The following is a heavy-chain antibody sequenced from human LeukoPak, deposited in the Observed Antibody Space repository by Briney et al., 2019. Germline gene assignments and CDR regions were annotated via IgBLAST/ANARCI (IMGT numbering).Heavy chain of an antibody. CDR3: ARHITDLGLDY. J-gene: IGHJ4*02. V-gene: IGHV5-51*01. CDR1: GYSFANYW. Sequence: PGESLKISCKGSGYSFANYWIGWVRQMPGKGLEWMGIIYPGDSDTRYSPSFQGQVTISADKSINTAYLQWSSLKTSDTAMYYCARHITDLGLDYWGQGTLVTVSS. CDR2: IYPGDSDT. D-gene: IGHD1-14*01.